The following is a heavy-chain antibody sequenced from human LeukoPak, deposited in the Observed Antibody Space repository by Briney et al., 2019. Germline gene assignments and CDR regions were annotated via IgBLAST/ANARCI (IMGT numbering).Heavy chain of an antibody. CDR2: ISYSGST. V-gene: IGHV4-59*01. Sequence: NSSETLSLTCSVSGGSISSYYWSWIRQPPGKGLEWIGYISYSGSTNYNPSLKSRVTISVDTSKNQFSLKLSSVTAADTAVYYCAREFYTALRSWGQGTLVTVSS. J-gene: IGHJ5*02. CDR1: GGSISSYY. CDR3: AREFYTALRS. D-gene: IGHD2-2*02.